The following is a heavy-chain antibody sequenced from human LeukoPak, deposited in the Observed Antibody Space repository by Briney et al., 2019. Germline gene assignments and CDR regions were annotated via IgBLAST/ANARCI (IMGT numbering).Heavy chain of an antibody. CDR1: GGSVTGYF. CDR2: VFYSGGT. V-gene: IGHV4-59*02. J-gene: IGHJ4*02. CDR3: ARGRDYYGSGSYYPH. Sequence: SETLSLTCTLSGGSVTGYFWSWIRQPPGKGLEWIGYVFYSGGTLYNPSLKSRVTMSVDTSKNQFSLKLSSVTAADTAVYYCARGRDYYGSGSYYPHWGQGTLVTVSS. D-gene: IGHD3-10*01.